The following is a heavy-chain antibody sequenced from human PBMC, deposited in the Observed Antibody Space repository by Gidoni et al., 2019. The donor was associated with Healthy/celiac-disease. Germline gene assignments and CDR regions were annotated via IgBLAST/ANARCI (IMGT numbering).Heavy chain of an antibody. J-gene: IGHJ4*02. CDR3: ARATTRNCSSTSCYGGLDY. CDR2: GST. V-gene: IGHV4-34*01. D-gene: IGHD2-2*01. Sequence: GSTNYNPSLKSRVTISVDTSKNQFSLKLSSVTAADTAVYYCARATTRNCSSTSCYGGLDYWGQGTLVTVSS.